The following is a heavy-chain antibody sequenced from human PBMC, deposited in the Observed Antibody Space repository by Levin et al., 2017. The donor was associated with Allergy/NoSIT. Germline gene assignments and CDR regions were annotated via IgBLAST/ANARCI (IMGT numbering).Heavy chain of an antibody. D-gene: IGHD3-22*01. CDR1: GFTVSSNY. Sequence: GGSLRLSCAASGFTVSSNYMSWVRQAPGKGLEWVSVIYSGGSTYYADAVKGRFTISRENSKNTLYLQMNSLRAEDTAVYYCARAPGDYYDSSGYVYWYFDLWGRGTLVTVSS. V-gene: IGHV3-53*01. J-gene: IGHJ2*01. CDR2: IYSGGST. CDR3: ARAPGDYYDSSGYVYWYFDL.